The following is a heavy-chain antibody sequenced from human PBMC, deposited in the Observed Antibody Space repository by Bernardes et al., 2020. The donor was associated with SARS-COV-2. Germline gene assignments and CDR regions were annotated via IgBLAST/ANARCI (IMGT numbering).Heavy chain of an antibody. CDR3: ARHEVIAARHLDY. J-gene: IGHJ4*02. CDR1: GGSISSYY. Sequence: SETLSLTCTVSGGSISSYYWSWIRQPPGKGLEWIGYIYYSGSTNYNPSLKSRVTISVDTSKNQFSLKLSSVTAADTAVYYCARHEVIAARHLDYWGQGTLVTVSS. D-gene: IGHD6-6*01. CDR2: IYYSGST. V-gene: IGHV4-59*08.